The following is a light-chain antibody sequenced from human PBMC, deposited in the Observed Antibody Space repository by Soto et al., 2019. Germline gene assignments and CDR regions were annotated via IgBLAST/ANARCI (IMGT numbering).Light chain of an antibody. V-gene: IGKV3-20*01. CDR2: GAS. Sequence: EIVLTQSPGTLSLSPGERATLSCRASQSVSSKYLAWYQQKPGQAPRLLIYGASNRATGIPDRFSGSGSGTDFTLTISRLEPEDFAVYYCQQFDSLWTFGQGTKVEIK. J-gene: IGKJ1*01. CDR1: QSVSSKY. CDR3: QQFDSLWT.